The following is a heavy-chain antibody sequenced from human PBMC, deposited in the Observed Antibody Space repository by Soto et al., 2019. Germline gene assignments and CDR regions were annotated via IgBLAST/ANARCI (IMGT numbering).Heavy chain of an antibody. J-gene: IGHJ5*02. CDR3: ARSTIFGVVIINNWFDP. Sequence: SVKVSCKASGGTFSSYAISWVRQAPGQGLEWMGGIIPIFGTANYARKFQGRVTITADESTSTAYMELSSLRSEDTAVYYCARSTIFGVVIINNWFDPWGQGTLVTVSS. V-gene: IGHV1-69*13. D-gene: IGHD3-3*01. CDR1: GGTFSSYA. CDR2: IIPIFGTA.